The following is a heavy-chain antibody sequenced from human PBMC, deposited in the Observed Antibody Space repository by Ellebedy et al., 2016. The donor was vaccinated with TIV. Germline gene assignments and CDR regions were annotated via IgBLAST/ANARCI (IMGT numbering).Heavy chain of an antibody. CDR3: ARYSGSYGGYDY. Sequence: GESLKISCTGSGYSFSTFWAIWLRHRPAKGLESMGRIDPSDSYTNYSPSFQGHVTMSADTSISTAYLEWSSLKASDTAIYYCARYSGSYGGYDYWGQGTLVTVSS. D-gene: IGHD1-26*01. V-gene: IGHV5-10-1*01. CDR2: IDPSDSYT. J-gene: IGHJ4*02. CDR1: GYSFSTFW.